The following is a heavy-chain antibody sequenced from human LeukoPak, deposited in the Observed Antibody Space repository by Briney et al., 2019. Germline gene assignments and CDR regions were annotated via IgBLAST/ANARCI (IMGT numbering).Heavy chain of an antibody. V-gene: IGHV3-23*01. Sequence: GGSLRLSCAASGFTFSSYAMSWVRQAPGKGLEWVSAISGSGGSTYYADSVKGRFTISRANSKNSLFLQMNSLRAGDTAVYYCARGDPRSYGGGQYYFDYWGQGTLVTVSS. CDR2: ISGSGGST. J-gene: IGHJ4*02. CDR1: GFTFSSYA. D-gene: IGHD1-26*01. CDR3: ARGDPRSYGGGQYYFDY.